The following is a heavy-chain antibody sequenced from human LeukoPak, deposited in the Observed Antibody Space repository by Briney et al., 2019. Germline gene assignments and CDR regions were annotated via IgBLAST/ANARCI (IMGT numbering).Heavy chain of an antibody. CDR3: AKESGKFDY. Sequence: GGSLRLSCVVSGINFADYAMHWVRQPPGKGREWVSLISADGGSTFSADSVKGRFSISRDNSKNSLYLQMNSLRSEDTAMYCCAKESGKFDYWGQGTLVAVSS. V-gene: IGHV3-43*02. CDR2: ISADGGST. CDR1: GINFADYA. J-gene: IGHJ4*02.